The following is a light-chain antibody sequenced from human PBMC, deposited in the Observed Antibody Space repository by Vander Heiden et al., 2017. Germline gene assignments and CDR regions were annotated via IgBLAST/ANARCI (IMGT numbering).Light chain of an antibody. CDR3: QYYDASDHQVV. V-gene: IGLV6-57*01. Sequence: NFMLTQPQSVSGSPGKTVTISCTRSSGNIASTYGQWYQQRPGSSPTTVIVEVSHRPSGVPDRFSGSIARSSNSASLNISGLKPEDEADYYCQYYDASDHQVVFGGGTRLTVL. CDR1: SGNIASTY. CDR2: EVS. J-gene: IGLJ3*02.